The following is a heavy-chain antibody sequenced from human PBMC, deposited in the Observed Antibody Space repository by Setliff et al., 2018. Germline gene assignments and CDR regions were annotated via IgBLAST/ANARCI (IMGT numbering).Heavy chain of an antibody. Sequence: SLRLSCVASGFAISSCWMSWVRQAPGKGLEWVPGISWNSGSIGYADSVKGRFTISRDNAKNSLYLQMTSLRAEDTAIYYCARTTGYRLEGDFDYWGQGTLVTVSS. CDR1: GFAISSCW. V-gene: IGHV3-9*01. CDR2: ISWNSGSI. D-gene: IGHD1-1*01. J-gene: IGHJ4*02. CDR3: ARTTGYRLEGDFDY.